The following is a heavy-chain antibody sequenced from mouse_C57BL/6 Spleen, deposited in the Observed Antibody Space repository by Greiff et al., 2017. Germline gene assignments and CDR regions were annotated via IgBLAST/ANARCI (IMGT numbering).Heavy chain of an antibody. CDR2: IYPSDSET. CDR3: ARGEVYYYGSSPSYYAMDY. J-gene: IGHJ4*01. D-gene: IGHD1-1*01. Sequence: QVQLQQPGAELVRPGSSVKLSCKASGYTFTSYWMDWVKQRPGQGLEWIGNIYPSDSETHYNQKFKDKATLTVVKSSSTAYMPLSSLTSEDSAVYYCARGEVYYYGSSPSYYAMDYWGQGTSVTVSS. V-gene: IGHV1-61*01. CDR1: GYTFTSYW.